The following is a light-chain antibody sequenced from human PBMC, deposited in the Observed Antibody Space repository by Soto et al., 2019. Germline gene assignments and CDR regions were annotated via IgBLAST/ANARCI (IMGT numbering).Light chain of an antibody. CDR3: MQALQTPPWT. CDR1: QSLLHNNGYNY. Sequence: DIVMTQSPLSLPVTPGEAASISCRSSQSLLHNNGYNYLDWYVQKPGQSPQVLIYLGSKRAPGVPDRFSGSGSGTDFTLKISRVEAEDVGVYYCMQALQTPPWTFGQGTKGDIK. CDR2: LGS. V-gene: IGKV2-28*01. J-gene: IGKJ1*01.